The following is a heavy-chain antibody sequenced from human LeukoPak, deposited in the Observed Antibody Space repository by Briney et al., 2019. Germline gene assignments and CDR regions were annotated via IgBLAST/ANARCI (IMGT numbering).Heavy chain of an antibody. V-gene: IGHV1-3*01. CDR3: AREGGSSSFDS. CDR2: INAGNGNT. CDR1: GYTFTIYA. D-gene: IGHD6-13*01. Sequence: GASVTVSFTASGYTFTIYAMHWVRQAPGQRQEWMGWINAGNGNTKYSQKFQGRVTITRDTSASTAYMELSSLRSEDTAVYYCAREGGSSSFDSWGQGTLVTVSP. J-gene: IGHJ4*02.